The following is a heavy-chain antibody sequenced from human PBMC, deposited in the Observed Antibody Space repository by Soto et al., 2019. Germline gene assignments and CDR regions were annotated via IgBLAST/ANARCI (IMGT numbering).Heavy chain of an antibody. CDR1: GGSISSGGYY. J-gene: IGHJ4*02. D-gene: IGHD1-26*01. Sequence: TSETLSLTCTVSGGSISSGGYYWSWIRQHPGRGLEWIGYIYYSGSTYYNPSLKSRVTISVDTSKNQFSLKLSSVTAADTAVYYCARGPSGSYYGDDYWGQGTLVTVSS. CDR3: ARGPSGSYYGDDY. CDR2: IYYSGST. V-gene: IGHV4-31*03.